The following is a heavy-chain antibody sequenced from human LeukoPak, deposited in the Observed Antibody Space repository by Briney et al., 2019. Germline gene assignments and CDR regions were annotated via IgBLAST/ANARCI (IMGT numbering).Heavy chain of an antibody. CDR3: ASSPPVVWFGELRTFDP. Sequence: PSETLSLTCTVSGGSISSYYWSWIRQPPGKGLEWIGYIYYSGSTNYNPSLKSRVTISVDTSKNQFSLKLSSVTAADTAVYYCASSPPVVWFGELRTFDPWGQGTLVTVSS. D-gene: IGHD3-10*01. CDR2: IYYSGST. CDR1: GGSISSYY. V-gene: IGHV4-59*12. J-gene: IGHJ5*02.